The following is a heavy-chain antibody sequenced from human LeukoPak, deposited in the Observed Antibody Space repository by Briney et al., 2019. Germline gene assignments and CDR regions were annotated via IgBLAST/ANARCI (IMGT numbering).Heavy chain of an antibody. CDR2: ISGDGGST. CDR1: GFTFDDYA. D-gene: IGHD6-19*01. V-gene: IGHV3-43*02. CDR3: AKDRPGGQWLVFDY. J-gene: IGHJ4*02. Sequence: PGGSLRLSCAASGFTFDDYAMHWVRQAPGKGLEWVSLISGDGGSTYYADSVKGLFTISRDNSKNSLYLQMNSLRTEDTALYYCAKDRPGGQWLVFDYWGQGTLVTVSS.